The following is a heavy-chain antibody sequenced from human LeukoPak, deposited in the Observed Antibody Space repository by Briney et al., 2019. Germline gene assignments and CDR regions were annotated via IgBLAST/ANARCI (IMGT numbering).Heavy chain of an antibody. V-gene: IGHV3-13*01. CDR2: IGTAGDT. CDR3: ARGSYCSGGACSPVGAFDI. CDR1: GFTFSSYD. Sequence: GGSLRLSCAAFGFTFSSYDMHWVRQAPGKGLEWVSGIGTAGDTYYPGSIKGRFTFSRENAKNSLFLQMNGLRVGDTAVYYCARGSYCSGGACSPVGAFDIWGQGTVVTVSS. D-gene: IGHD2-15*01. J-gene: IGHJ3*02.